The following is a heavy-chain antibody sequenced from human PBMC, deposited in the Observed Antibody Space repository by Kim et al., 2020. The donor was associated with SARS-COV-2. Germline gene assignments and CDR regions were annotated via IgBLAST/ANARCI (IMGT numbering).Heavy chain of an antibody. J-gene: IGHJ4*02. CDR2: ISSSGSPI. V-gene: IGHV3-48*03. CDR3: ARVLNDYDSSGENDY. Sequence: GGSLRLSCAASGFTFSSYEMNWVRQAPGKGLEWVSYISSSGSPIYYADSVKGRFTISRDNAKNSLYLQMNSLRAEDTAVYYCARVLNDYDSSGENDYWGQGTLVTVSS. D-gene: IGHD3-22*01. CDR1: GFTFSSYE.